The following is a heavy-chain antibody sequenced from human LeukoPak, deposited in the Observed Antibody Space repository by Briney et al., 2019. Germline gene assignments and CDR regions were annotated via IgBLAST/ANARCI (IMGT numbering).Heavy chain of an antibody. CDR2: MDYSESS. Sequence: SETLSLTCTVSGGSIRSSSYYRAWIRQPPGKGLEWIGSMDYSESSDYNPSLKSRLTISADTSKNQFSLKLSSVTAADTAVYYCATPKRYSGSYYLSDWGQGTLVTVSS. V-gene: IGHV4-39*01. J-gene: IGHJ4*02. CDR3: ATPKRYSGSYYLSD. D-gene: IGHD1-26*01. CDR1: GGSIRSSSYY.